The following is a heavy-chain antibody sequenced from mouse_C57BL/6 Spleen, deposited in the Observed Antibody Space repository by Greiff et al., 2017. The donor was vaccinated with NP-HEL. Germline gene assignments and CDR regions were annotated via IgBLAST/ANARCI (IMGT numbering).Heavy chain of an antibody. D-gene: IGHD6-2*01. J-gene: IGHJ4*01. CDR3: ARDGLYYAMDY. V-gene: IGHV5-4*01. Sequence: EVQLQESGGGLVKPGGSLKLSCAASGFTFSSYAMSWVRQTPEKRLEWVATISDGGSYTYYPDNVKGRFTISRDNAKNNLYLQMSHLKSEDTAMYYCARDGLYYAMDYWGQGTSVTVSS. CDR2: ISDGGSYT. CDR1: GFTFSSYA.